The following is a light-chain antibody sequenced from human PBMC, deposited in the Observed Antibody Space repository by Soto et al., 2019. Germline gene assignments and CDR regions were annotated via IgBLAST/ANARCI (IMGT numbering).Light chain of an antibody. CDR1: GTDVGTYNF. CDR2: EVT. J-gene: IGLJ2*01. V-gene: IGLV2-23*02. Sequence: QSALTQPASVSGSPGQSITISCTGSGTDVGTYNFVSWFQRHPGKAPQLIIYEVTERPSGGSPRFSGSKSVNTAPLTISGLRAEDEADYFCCSFAGRKTLVFGGGTKLTVL. CDR3: CSFAGRKTLV.